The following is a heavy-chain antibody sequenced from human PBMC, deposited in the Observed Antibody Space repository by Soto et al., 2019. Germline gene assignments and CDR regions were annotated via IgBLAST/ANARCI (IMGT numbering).Heavy chain of an antibody. CDR3: AYRVGSRGSFDY. V-gene: IGHV2-5*01. D-gene: IGHD6-25*01. J-gene: IGHJ4*02. CDR2: ISWNDDK. Sequence: QITLKESGPTLVKPTQTLTLTCTFSGFSLTTSGVSVGWLRQPPGKALEWLASISWNDDKRYSPSLKSRLTLTKDNSKKQVVLTMTNMDPVDTATYYCAYRVGSRGSFDYWGQGTLVTVSS. CDR1: GFSLTTSGVS.